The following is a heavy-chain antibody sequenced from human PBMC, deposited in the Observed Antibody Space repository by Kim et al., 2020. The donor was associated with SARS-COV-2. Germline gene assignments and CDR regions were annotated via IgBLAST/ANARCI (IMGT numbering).Heavy chain of an antibody. V-gene: IGHV1-18*01. J-gene: IGHJ4*02. CDR1: GYTFTSYG. CDR2: ISAYNGNT. CDR3: ARDILGYCSSTSCPEKTTDY. D-gene: IGHD2-2*01. Sequence: ASVKVSCKASGYTFTSYGISWVRQALGQGLEWMGWISAYNGNTNYAQKLQGRVTMTTDTSTSTAYMELRSLRSDDTAVYYCARDILGYCSSTSCPEKTTDYWGQGTLVTVSS.